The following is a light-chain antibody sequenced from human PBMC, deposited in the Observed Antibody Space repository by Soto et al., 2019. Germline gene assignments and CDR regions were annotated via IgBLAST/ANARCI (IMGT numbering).Light chain of an antibody. Sequence: DIQMTQSPSSLTASIGDRVTISCRASQGFSNSLAWYQQKPGKVPTLLIYGASILQSGVPSRFSGSGSGTEFTLTISCLQPEDVATYFCQKYDRAPLTFGGGTKVDIK. CDR3: QKYDRAPLT. J-gene: IGKJ4*01. CDR2: GAS. CDR1: QGFSNS. V-gene: IGKV1-27*01.